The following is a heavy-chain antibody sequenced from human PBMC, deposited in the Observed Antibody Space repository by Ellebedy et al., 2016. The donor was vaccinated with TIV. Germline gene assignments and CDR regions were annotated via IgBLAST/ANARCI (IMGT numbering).Heavy chain of an antibody. CDR2: IYFGDSET. J-gene: IGHJ4*02. CDR3: ARLDLTGYHFDR. CDR1: ENTFSIYW. D-gene: IGHD3-9*01. Sequence: GGSLRLSCKGSENTFSIYWIAWVRQLPGRGLEWRGIIYFGDSETRYSPSFQGQVTISADKSINTAYLQWSSLKASDAATYYCARLDLTGYHFDRWGQGTLVTVSS. V-gene: IGHV5-51*01.